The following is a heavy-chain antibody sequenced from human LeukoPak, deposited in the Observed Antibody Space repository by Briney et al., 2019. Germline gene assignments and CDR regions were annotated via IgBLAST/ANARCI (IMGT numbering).Heavy chain of an antibody. CDR3: ARAYYYGSGSYLFDY. J-gene: IGHJ4*02. CDR2: IIPIFGTA. CDR1: GDTFSSYA. D-gene: IGHD3-10*01. Sequence: SVKVSCKASGDTFSSYAISWVRQAPGQRLEWMGGIIPIFGTANYAQKFQGRVTITTDESTSTAYMELSSLRSEDTAVYYCARAYYYGSGSYLFDYWGQGTLVTVSS. V-gene: IGHV1-69*05.